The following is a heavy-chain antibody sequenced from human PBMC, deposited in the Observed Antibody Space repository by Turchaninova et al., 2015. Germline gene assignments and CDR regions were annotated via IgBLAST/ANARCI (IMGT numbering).Heavy chain of an antibody. CDR3: ARGGRYCSVGSCYPFAY. CDR1: GGSISSYY. Sequence: QVQLQESGPGLVKPSETLSLTCTVSGGSISSYYWRWIRQPPGKGLEWIGYTYYTVTTNYTASLKSRVTRLVDPSKNPFSLKLSCGAAADAAVYYCARGGRYCSVGSCYPFAYWGQGTLVTVSS. CDR2: TYYTVTT. J-gene: IGHJ4*02. D-gene: IGHD2-15*01. V-gene: IGHV4-59*01.